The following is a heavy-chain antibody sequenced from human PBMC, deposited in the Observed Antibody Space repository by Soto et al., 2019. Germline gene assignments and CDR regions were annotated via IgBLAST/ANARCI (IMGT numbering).Heavy chain of an antibody. D-gene: IGHD2-2*01. CDR1: GGTFSSYA. Sequence: QVQLVQSGAEVKKPGSSVKVSCKASGGTFSSYAISWVRQAPGQGLEWMGGIIPIFGTANYAQTFQGRVTITADESTSRAYMELSSLRSEDTAVYYCARDPLLGVVPAAMLGYFDLWGRGTLVTVSS. V-gene: IGHV1-69*01. CDR2: IIPIFGTA. J-gene: IGHJ2*01. CDR3: ARDPLLGVVPAAMLGYFDL.